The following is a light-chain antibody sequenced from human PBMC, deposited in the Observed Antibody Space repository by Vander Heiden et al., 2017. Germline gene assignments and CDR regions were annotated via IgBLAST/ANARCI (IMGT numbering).Light chain of an antibody. Sequence: QSALTQPPSVSGSPGQSVTISCTGTSSDVGSYNRVSWYQQPPGTAPKLMIYEVSNRPSGVPDRFSGSKSGNTASPTISGLQAEDEADYYCSLYTSSSTFHVVFGGGTKLTVL. V-gene: IGLV2-18*01. J-gene: IGLJ2*01. CDR1: SSDVGSYNR. CDR3: SLYTSSSTFHVV. CDR2: EVS.